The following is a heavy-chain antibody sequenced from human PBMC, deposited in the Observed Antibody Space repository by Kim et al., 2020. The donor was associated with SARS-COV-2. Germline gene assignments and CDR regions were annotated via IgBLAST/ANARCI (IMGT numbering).Heavy chain of an antibody. Sequence: SETLSLTCTVSGGSISSYYWSWIRQPPGKGLEWIGYIYYSGSTNYNPSLKSRVTISVDTSKNQFSLKLSSVTAADTAVYYCARGVASLYWYFDLWGRCTLVTVSS. V-gene: IGHV4-59*01. CDR1: GGSISSYY. CDR3: ARGVASLYWYFDL. CDR2: IYYSGST. J-gene: IGHJ2*01. D-gene: IGHD2-21*01.